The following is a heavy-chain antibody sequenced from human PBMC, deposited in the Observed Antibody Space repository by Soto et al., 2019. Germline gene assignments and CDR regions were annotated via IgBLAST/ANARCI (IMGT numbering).Heavy chain of an antibody. CDR3: ARQYSSGWYQVYYCYGMDV. Sequence: ESLKISCQGSGYSFTSYCISWVRQMPGKGLEWMGRIDPSDSYTNYSPSFQGHVTISADKSISTAYLQWSSLKASDTAMYYCARQYSSGWYQVYYCYGMDVWGQGTTVTVSS. CDR2: IDPSDSYT. V-gene: IGHV5-10-1*01. CDR1: GYSFTSYC. J-gene: IGHJ6*02. D-gene: IGHD6-19*01.